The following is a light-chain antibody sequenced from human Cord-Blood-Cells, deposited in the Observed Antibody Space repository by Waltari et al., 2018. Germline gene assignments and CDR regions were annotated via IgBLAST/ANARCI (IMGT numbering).Light chain of an antibody. CDR3: QQYGSSPYT. J-gene: IGKJ2*01. CDR1: QSVSSSY. Sequence: EIVLTQSPCTLSLSAGERDTPSCRASQSVSSSYLAWYQQKPGQAPRLLIYGASSRATGIPDRFSGSGSGTDFTLTISRLEPEDFAVYYCQQYGSSPYTFGQGTKLEIK. CDR2: GAS. V-gene: IGKV3-20*01.